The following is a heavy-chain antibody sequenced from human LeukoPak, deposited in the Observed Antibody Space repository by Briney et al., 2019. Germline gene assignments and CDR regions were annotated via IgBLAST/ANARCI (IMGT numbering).Heavy chain of an antibody. D-gene: IGHD5-18*01. CDR2: IIPILGIA. Sequence: SVKVSCKASGGTFSSYAISWVRQAPGQGLEWMGRIIPILGIANYAQKFQGRVTITADKSTSAAYMELSSLRSEDTAVYYCARDNVDTAMVTDYWGQGTLVTVSS. J-gene: IGHJ4*02. CDR3: ARDNVDTAMVTDY. V-gene: IGHV1-69*04. CDR1: GGTFSSYA.